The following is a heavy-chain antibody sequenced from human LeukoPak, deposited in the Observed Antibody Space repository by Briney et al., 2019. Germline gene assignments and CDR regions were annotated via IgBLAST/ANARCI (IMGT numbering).Heavy chain of an antibody. D-gene: IGHD3-22*01. CDR3: ARGSSGYYGNWFDP. CDR1: GYTFTGYY. J-gene: IGHJ5*02. V-gene: IGHV1-2*02. CDR2: INPNSGGT. Sequence: ASVKVSCKASGYTFTGYYMHWVRQAPGQGLEWMGWINPNSGGTNYAQKFQGRVTMTRDTSISTAYMELSRLRSDDTAVYYCARGSSGYYGNWFDPWGQGTLVTVSS.